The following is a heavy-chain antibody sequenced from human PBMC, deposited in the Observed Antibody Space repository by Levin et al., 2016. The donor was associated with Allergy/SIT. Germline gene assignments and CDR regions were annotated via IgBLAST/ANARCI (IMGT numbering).Heavy chain of an antibody. CDR2: IYTSGST. J-gene: IGHJ5*02. V-gene: IGHV4-61*02. CDR3: ARDAIYYYDSSVHS. Sequence: SETLSLTCTVSGGSISSGSYYWSWIRQPAGKGLEWIGRIYTSGSTNYNPSLKSRVTISVDTSKNQFSLKLSSVTAADTAVYYCARDAIYYYDSSVHSWGQGTLVTVSS. CDR1: GGSISSGSYY. D-gene: IGHD3-22*01.